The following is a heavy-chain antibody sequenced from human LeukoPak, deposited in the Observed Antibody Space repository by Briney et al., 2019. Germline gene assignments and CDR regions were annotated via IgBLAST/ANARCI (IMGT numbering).Heavy chain of an antibody. Sequence: GASVKVSCKASGYTFTGYYMHWVRQAPGQGLEWMGWINPNSGGTNYAQKFQGRVTMTRDTSISTAYMELSRLRSDDTAVYYCARDLGSSSKPPHYYYMDVWGKGTTVTVSS. CDR2: INPNSGGT. V-gene: IGHV1-2*02. D-gene: IGHD6-13*01. CDR3: ARDLGSSSKPPHYYYMDV. CDR1: GYTFTGYY. J-gene: IGHJ6*03.